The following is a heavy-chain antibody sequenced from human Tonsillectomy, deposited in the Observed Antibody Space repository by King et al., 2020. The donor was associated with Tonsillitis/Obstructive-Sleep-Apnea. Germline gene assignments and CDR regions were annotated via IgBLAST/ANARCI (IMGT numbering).Heavy chain of an antibody. Sequence: VQLVQFGAEVKKPGASVKVSCKASGYTFTSYGISWVRQAPGQGLEWMGWISAYNGNTNYAQKLQGRVTMTTDTSTSTAYMELRSLRSDDTAVYYCARVWGIVVVVAATKRRDWFDPWGQGTLVTVSS. CDR3: ARVWGIVVVVAATKRRDWFDP. J-gene: IGHJ5*02. V-gene: IGHV1-18*01. CDR1: GYTFTSYG. D-gene: IGHD2-15*01. CDR2: ISAYNGNT.